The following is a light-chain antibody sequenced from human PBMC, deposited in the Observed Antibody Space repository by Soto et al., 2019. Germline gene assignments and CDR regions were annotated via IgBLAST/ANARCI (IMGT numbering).Light chain of an antibody. CDR2: GRS. V-gene: IGKV3-20*01. J-gene: IGKJ2*01. CDR1: QSVRSTY. CDR3: QQYDNSPMYT. Sequence: VLTQSPGTLSLSPGERATLSCRAGQSVRSTYLAWYQQKPGQAPRLLIYGRSNRATGIPDRFSGSGSGTDYTLTISRLEPEDSAVYYCQQYDNSPMYTFGQGTKLEIK.